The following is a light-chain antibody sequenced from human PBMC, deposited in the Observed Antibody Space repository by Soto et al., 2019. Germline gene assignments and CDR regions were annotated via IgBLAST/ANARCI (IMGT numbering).Light chain of an antibody. Sequence: QSVLTQPPSVSGSPGQSVTISCTGTSGDVGTYNRVSWYQQPPGTAPKLMIYEVTNRPSGVPDRFSGSKSGNTASLTVSGLQAEDEADYYCSSYAGSNTYVFGPGTKVAVL. J-gene: IGLJ1*01. CDR2: EVT. CDR1: SGDVGTYNR. CDR3: SSYAGSNTYV. V-gene: IGLV2-18*02.